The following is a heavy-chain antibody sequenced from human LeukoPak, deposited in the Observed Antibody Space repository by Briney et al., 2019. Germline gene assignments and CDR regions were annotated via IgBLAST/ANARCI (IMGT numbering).Heavy chain of an antibody. CDR2: INPNSGGT. CDR3: ARGVTRYDSSGYYYGY. D-gene: IGHD3-22*01. CDR1: GYTFTGYY. Sequence: GASVKVSCKASGYTFTGYYMHWVRQAPGQGLEWMGRINPNSGGTNYAQKFQGRVTMTRNTSISTAYMELSSLRSEDTAVYYCARGVTRYDSSGYYYGYWGQGTLVTVSS. J-gene: IGHJ4*02. V-gene: IGHV1-2*06.